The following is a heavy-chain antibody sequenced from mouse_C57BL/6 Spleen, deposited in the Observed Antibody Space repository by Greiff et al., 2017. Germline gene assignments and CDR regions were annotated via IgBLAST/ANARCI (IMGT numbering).Heavy chain of an antibody. CDR3: AREEIGQLRPFAY. Sequence: QVQLQQSGAELVKPGASVKISCKASGYAFSSYWMNWVKQRPGKGLEWIGQIYPGDGDTNYNGKFKGKATLTADKSSSTAYMQLSSLTSEDSAVYFWAREEIGQLRPFAYWGQGTLVTVSA. CDR1: GYAFSSYW. D-gene: IGHD3-2*02. J-gene: IGHJ3*01. CDR2: IYPGDGDT. V-gene: IGHV1-80*01.